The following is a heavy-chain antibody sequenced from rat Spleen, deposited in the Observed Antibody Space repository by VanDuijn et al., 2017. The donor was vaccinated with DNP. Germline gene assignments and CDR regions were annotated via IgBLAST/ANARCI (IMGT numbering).Heavy chain of an antibody. V-gene: IGHV5-46*01. CDR3: TRGLYYGY. J-gene: IGHJ2*01. D-gene: IGHD1-6*01. CDR2: ISTSGGST. Sequence: EVQLVESGGGLVQPGRSMKLSCAASGFTFSSFPMAWVRQAPTKGLEWVATISTSGGSTYYRDSVKGRFTISRDNAKSTLYLQMNSLRSEDTATYYCTRGLYYGYWGQGVMVTVSS. CDR1: GFTFSSFP.